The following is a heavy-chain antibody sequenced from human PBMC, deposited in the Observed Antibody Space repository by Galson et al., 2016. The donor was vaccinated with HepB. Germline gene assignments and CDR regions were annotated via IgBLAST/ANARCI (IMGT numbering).Heavy chain of an antibody. CDR3: ARLLGASVATFDV. Sequence: TLSLTCSVSGVSITNIDYYWSWVRRQPGKDLEWIGLIYQSGSTSNNPSLGSLVSMSMDTPRNRFFLRLTSVTVADTAVYYCARLLGASVATFDVWGRGTLVTVSS. V-gene: IGHV4-31*01. D-gene: IGHD1-26*01. J-gene: IGHJ3*01. CDR1: GVSITNIDYY. CDR2: IYQSGST.